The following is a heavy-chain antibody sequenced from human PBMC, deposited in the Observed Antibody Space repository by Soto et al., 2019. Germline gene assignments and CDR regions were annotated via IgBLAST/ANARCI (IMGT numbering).Heavy chain of an antibody. Sequence: GESLKISCKGSGYSFTSYWSGWVRQMPGKGLEWMGIIYPGDSDTRYSPSFQGQVTISADKSISTAYLQWSSLKASDTAMYYCARHRTSYYYDSSGLLDAFDIWGQGTMVTVSS. D-gene: IGHD3-22*01. CDR3: ARHRTSYYYDSSGLLDAFDI. J-gene: IGHJ3*02. CDR1: GYSFTSYW. CDR2: IYPGDSDT. V-gene: IGHV5-51*01.